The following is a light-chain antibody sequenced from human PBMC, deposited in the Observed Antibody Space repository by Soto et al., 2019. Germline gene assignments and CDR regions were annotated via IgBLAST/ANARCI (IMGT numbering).Light chain of an antibody. CDR1: QSVSSSY. CDR2: GAS. J-gene: IGKJ2*01. CDR3: QQYGNSPYT. V-gene: IGKV3-20*01. Sequence: EIVLTQSPGTLSLSPGERATLSCRASQSVSSSYLAWYQGKPGQAPRLLIYGASNRATGIPDRFSGSGSGTDFTLTIRRLEPEDFAVYYCQQYGNSPYTFAQGTKLEIK.